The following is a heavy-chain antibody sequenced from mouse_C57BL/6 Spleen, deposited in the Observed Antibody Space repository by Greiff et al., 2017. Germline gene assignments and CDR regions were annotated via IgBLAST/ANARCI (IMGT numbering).Heavy chain of an antibody. CDR2: INPNNGGT. CDR1: GYTFTDYN. D-gene: IGHD1-1*01. J-gene: IGHJ4*01. Sequence: EVQGVESGPELVKPGASVKIPCKASGYTFTDYNMDWVKQSHGKSLEWIGDINPNNGGTIYDQKFKGKATLTVDKSSSTAYMELRSLTSEDTAVYYCARHGSSYGYAMDYWGQGTSVTVSS. CDR3: ARHGSSYGYAMDY. V-gene: IGHV1-18*01.